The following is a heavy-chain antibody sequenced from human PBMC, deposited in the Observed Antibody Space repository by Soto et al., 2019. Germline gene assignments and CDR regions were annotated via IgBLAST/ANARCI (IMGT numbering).Heavy chain of an antibody. CDR3: ARDAPPPELRFLEWHNYDYNGMDV. CDR2: ISCYNGKT. Sequence: ASLKVSCKTSGYSFTAYGISWVRQAPGQGIEWMGWISCYNGKTKYAQKVQGRVTMTTDTSTSTAYMEVRSLRSDDTAIYYCARDAPPPELRFLEWHNYDYNGMDVWGQGTTVTVSS. V-gene: IGHV1-18*01. CDR1: GYSFTAYG. J-gene: IGHJ6*02. D-gene: IGHD3-3*01.